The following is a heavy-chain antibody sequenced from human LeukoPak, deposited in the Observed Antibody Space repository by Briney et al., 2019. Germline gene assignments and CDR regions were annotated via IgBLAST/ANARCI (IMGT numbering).Heavy chain of an antibody. V-gene: IGHV3-66*04. D-gene: IGHD7-27*01. J-gene: IGHJ5*02. CDR1: GFTVSSNY. CDR3: ARLWGGTGAGWFDP. Sequence: GRSLRLYCAASGFTVSSNYMCWVRQAPGKGLEWVSVIYSGGSTYYADSVKGRFTISRDNSKTTLYLQMNSLRAEETAVYYCARLWGGTGAGWFDPWGQGTLVTVSS. CDR2: IYSGGST.